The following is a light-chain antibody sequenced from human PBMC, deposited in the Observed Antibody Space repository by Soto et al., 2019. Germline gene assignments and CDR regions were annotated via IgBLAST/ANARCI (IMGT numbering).Light chain of an antibody. CDR2: WAS. V-gene: IGKV1-16*01. J-gene: IGKJ4*01. CDR1: QGISNY. CDR3: QQYIGFST. Sequence: DIQMTQSPSSLSASVGDRVTITCRASQGISNYLAWFQQKPGKAPKSLIYWASTLQSGVTSRFSGSGSDKDFTHTISCLQPEDVETYYCQQYIGFSTLGGGTKVEIK.